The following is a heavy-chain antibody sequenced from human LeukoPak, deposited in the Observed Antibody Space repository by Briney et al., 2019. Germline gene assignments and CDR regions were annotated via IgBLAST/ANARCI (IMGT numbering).Heavy chain of an antibody. CDR3: VRGYSFGPYGMDV. D-gene: IGHD2-15*01. Sequence: PGGSLRLSCSASGFTFSSYAMHWVRQAPGKGLEYVSAISDSGGSTYYANSVKGRFTISRDNSKNTLYLQMSSLRAEDTAEYCCVRGYSFGPYGMDVWGQGTTVTVSS. CDR1: GFTFSSYA. CDR2: ISDSGGST. J-gene: IGHJ6*02. V-gene: IGHV3-64D*09.